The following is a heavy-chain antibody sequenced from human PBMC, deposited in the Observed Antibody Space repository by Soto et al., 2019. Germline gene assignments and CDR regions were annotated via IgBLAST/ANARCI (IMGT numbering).Heavy chain of an antibody. CDR3: ARGQGVTTVTTRYYYYGMDV. Sequence: GASVKVSCKASGYTFTSYDINWVRQATGQGLEWMGWMNPNSGNTGYAQKFQGRVTMTRNTSISTAYMELSSLRSEDTAVYYCARGQGVTTVTTRYYYYGMDVWGQGTTVTVPS. D-gene: IGHD4-17*01. CDR2: MNPNSGNT. J-gene: IGHJ6*02. V-gene: IGHV1-8*01. CDR1: GYTFTSYD.